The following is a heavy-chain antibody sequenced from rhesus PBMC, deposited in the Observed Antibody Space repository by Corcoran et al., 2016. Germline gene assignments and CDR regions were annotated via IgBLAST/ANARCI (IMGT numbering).Heavy chain of an antibody. D-gene: IGHD1-44*02. CDR3: VAGRYYFDY. J-gene: IGHJ4*01. Sequence: QVQLVQSGAEGRKPGPSVKLSCKTSAYTFTSYYINWVRQAPGQVLEGMGWINPTNGNTGNAQKSQGRVTVTRDTSTTTAYMELNSLRSTDTAVYYCVAGRYYFDYWGQGVLVTVSS. CDR1: AYTFTSYY. V-gene: IGHV1-200*01. CDR2: INPTNGNT.